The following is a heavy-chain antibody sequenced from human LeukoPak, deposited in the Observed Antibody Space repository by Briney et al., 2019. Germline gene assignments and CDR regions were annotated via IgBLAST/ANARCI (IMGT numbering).Heavy chain of an antibody. CDR3: AKRGVVIRVILVGFHKEAYYFDS. CDR2: ISKNGGGT. CDR1: GFIFNNYG. J-gene: IGHJ4*02. Sequence: GGSLRLSCAASGFIFNNYGLAWVRQAPGKGLEWVSAISKNGGGTIYADSVKGRFTISRDNPKNTLYLQMNSLRAEDTAVYFCAKRGVVIRVILVGFHKEAYYFDSWGQGALVTVSA. D-gene: IGHD3-22*01. V-gene: IGHV3-23*01.